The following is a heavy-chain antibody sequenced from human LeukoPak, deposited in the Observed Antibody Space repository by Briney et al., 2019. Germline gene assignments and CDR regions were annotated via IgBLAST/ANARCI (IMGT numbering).Heavy chain of an antibody. CDR2: IYSGGST. V-gene: IGHV3-53*01. J-gene: IGHJ6*02. CDR3: ARVPRLIYGMDV. CDR1: GFTVSSNY. D-gene: IGHD2-8*01. Sequence: GGSLRLSCAASGFTVSSNYMSWVRQAPGKGLEWVSVIYSGGSTYYADSVKGRFTISRDNSKNTLYLQMNSLRAEDTAVYYCARVPRLIYGMDVWGQGTTVTVSS.